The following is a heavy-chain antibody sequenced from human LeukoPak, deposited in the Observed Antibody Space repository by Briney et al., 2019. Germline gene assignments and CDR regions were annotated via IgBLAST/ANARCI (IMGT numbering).Heavy chain of an antibody. D-gene: IGHD6-6*01. CDR2: IYTSGST. CDR3: AKVGFEYSTSAPPYYYDMDV. CDR1: APFTISASDD. V-gene: IGHV4-61*02. Sequence: PSQTLSLTHTLAAPFTISASDDSAWLRQPAGKGLEWIGRIYTSGSTNYNPSLKSRVTISVDTSKNTFSLKLTSVTAADTAVYYCAKVGFEYSTSAPPYYYDMDVWGKGTTVTVSS. J-gene: IGHJ6*03.